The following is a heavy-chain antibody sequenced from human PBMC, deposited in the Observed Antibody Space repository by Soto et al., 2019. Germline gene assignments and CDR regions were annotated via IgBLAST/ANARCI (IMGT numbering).Heavy chain of an antibody. CDR3: ARPPVDYDCLGRSAKATYGGSRGMEV. CDR1: GGSFSSYA. CDR2: IIPIFGTA. J-gene: IGHJ6*01. V-gene: IGHV1-69*01. Sequence: QVQLVQSGAEVKKPGSSVKVSCKTSGGSFSSYAITWVRQAPGQGLEWMGGIIPIFGTANYAQKFQGRVTLTADESRRTAYIALGSLRTADTAVYYCARPPVDYDCLGRSAKATYGGSRGMEVW. D-gene: IGHD3-3*01.